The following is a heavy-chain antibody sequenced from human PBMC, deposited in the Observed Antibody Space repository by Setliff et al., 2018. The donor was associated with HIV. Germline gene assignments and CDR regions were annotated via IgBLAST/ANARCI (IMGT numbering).Heavy chain of an antibody. D-gene: IGHD4-17*01. CDR3: ARDPPGYGDSNDY. Sequence: SETLSLTCTVSGGSISSDDYYWSWIRQSPGKGLEWIGYIYYSGITTYNPSLKSRVTISLDTSKNQFSLRLHSVTAADTAVYYCARDPPGYGDSNDYWGQGTLVTVSS. V-gene: IGHV4-61*08. CDR2: IYYSGIT. CDR1: GGSISSDDYY. J-gene: IGHJ4*02.